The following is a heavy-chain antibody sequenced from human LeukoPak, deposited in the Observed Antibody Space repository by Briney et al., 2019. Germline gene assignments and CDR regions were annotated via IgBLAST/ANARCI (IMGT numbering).Heavy chain of an antibody. V-gene: IGHV3-21*01. D-gene: IGHD3-22*01. CDR3: ARDSYYYDSSGYYRGPSLFDY. J-gene: IGHJ4*02. CDR2: ISSSSSYI. CDR1: GFTFSSYS. Sequence: AGGSLRLSCAASGFTFSSYSMNWVRQAPGKGLEWVSSISSSSSYIYYADSVKGRFTISRDNAKNSLYLQMNSLRAEDTAVYYCARDSYYYDSSGYYRGPSLFDYWGQGTLVTVSS.